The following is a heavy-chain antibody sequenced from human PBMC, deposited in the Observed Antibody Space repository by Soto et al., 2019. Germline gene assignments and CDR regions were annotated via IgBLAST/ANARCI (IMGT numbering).Heavy chain of an antibody. CDR2: IWFDASHE. J-gene: IGHJ6*02. D-gene: IGHD6-13*01. CDR3: ARDQGRATADGPLGNGLDV. CDR1: GFSFSDYG. Sequence: QVHLVESGGGVVQPGTSLRLSCAASGFSFSDYGMHWVRQAPGKGLEWLTIIWFDASHEYYADSVKGRFTISRDNSNNTLYLQLNRLTADDTAVYFCARDQGRATADGPLGNGLDVWGQGTAVPVSS. V-gene: IGHV3-33*01.